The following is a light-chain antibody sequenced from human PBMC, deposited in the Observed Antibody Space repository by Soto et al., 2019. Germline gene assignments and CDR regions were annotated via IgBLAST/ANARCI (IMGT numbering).Light chain of an antibody. CDR1: QSITTY. CDR2: AAS. J-gene: IGKJ1*01. CDR3: QQSYGTPWT. Sequence: DIQMTQSPSSLSASVGDRVTVTCRASQSITTYLNWYQQKPGKAPKILIYAASSLQSGVPSSFSCSGSGTDLTLTITSLQPEDFATYICQQSYGTPWTFGQGTKVEIK. V-gene: IGKV1-39*01.